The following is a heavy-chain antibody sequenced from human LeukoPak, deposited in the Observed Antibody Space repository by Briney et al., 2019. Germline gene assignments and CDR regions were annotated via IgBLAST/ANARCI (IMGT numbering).Heavy chain of an antibody. V-gene: IGHV4-59*08. Sequence: SETLSLTCTVSGGSLSTYYWSWIRQPPGKGLEWIGYIYYSGSTSYNPSLKSRVTISVDTSTNQFSLRLRSVTAADTAIYYCARQYDFWSGFHFDYWGQGTLVTVSS. CDR3: ARQYDFWSGFHFDY. D-gene: IGHD3-3*01. CDR2: IYYSGST. CDR1: GGSLSTYY. J-gene: IGHJ4*02.